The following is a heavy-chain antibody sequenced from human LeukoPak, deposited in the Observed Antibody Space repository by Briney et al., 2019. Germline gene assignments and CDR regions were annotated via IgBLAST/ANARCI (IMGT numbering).Heavy chain of an antibody. CDR3: ATPPYGTDTYGSWFES. V-gene: IGHV3-30*02. Sequence: GGSLRLSCAASGFTFSSYGMHWVRQAPGKGLEWVAVIWYDGSNKYYADSVKGRFTISRDNSKNTLYLQMNSLSAEDTGMYYCATPPYGTDTYGSWFESWGQGTLVTVSS. D-gene: IGHD3-10*01. J-gene: IGHJ5*01. CDR2: IWYDGSNK. CDR1: GFTFSSYG.